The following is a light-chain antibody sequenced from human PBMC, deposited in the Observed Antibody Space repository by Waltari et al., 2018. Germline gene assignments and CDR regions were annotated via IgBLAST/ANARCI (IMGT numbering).Light chain of an antibody. CDR1: SSNIGGNF. Sequence: QSVLTQPPSVSAAPGQKVTISCSGSSSNIGGNFVSWYQHLPGTAPKLLIYDGNKRPSWIPDRFFGSKSGTIATLGITGLQTWDEADYFCGAWDSSLSVVIFGGGTKLTVL. CDR3: GAWDSSLSVVI. V-gene: IGLV1-51*01. J-gene: IGLJ2*01. CDR2: DGN.